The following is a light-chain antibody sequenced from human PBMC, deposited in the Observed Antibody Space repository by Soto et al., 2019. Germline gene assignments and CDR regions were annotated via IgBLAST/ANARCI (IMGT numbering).Light chain of an antibody. CDR1: QSVRSY. J-gene: IGKJ1*01. V-gene: IGKV3-15*01. CDR3: HQYDHWPKT. CDR2: GAS. Sequence: EVVMTQSPATLSVSPGERATLSCGASQSVRSYLAWYQQKPGQAPRLLLHGASTRAPGIPARFSGSGSGTDFSLTIISLQSEDFAVYYCHQYDHWPKTFGQGTKVDIK.